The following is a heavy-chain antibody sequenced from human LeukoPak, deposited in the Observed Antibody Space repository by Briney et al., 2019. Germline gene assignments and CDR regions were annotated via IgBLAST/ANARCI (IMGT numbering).Heavy chain of an antibody. CDR3: ARDGGDCSGDSCYVDY. CDR1: GFTFSLYN. CDR2: ITSHTTTT. J-gene: IGHJ4*02. Sequence: GGSLRLSCATSGFTFSLYNMTWVRQAPGKGLEWVSLITSHTTTTNYADSVKGRFTISRDNSKNTLYLQMNSLRAEDTALYYCARDGGDCSGDSCYVDYWGQGTLVTVSS. D-gene: IGHD2-15*01. V-gene: IGHV3-48*01.